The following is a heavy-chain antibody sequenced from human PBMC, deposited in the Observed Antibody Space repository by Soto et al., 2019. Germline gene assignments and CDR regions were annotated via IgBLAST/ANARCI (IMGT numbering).Heavy chain of an antibody. D-gene: IGHD3-16*02. CDR2: INAGNGNT. CDR3: AWESYFWGSYRYFDY. Sequence: QVQLVQSGAEVKKPGASVKVSCKASGYTFTSYAMHWVRQAPGQRLEWMGWINAGNGNTKYSQKFQGRVTRTRDTSSRTAYRGLSRVSTEDTAVYYGAWESYFWGSYRYFDYWGQGTLVTVSS. CDR1: GYTFTSYA. J-gene: IGHJ4*02. V-gene: IGHV1-3*01.